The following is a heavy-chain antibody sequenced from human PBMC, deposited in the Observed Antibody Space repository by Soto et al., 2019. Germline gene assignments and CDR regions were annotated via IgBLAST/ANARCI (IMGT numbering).Heavy chain of an antibody. V-gene: IGHV4-31*08. J-gene: IGHJ5*02. D-gene: IGHD1-26*01. Sequence: QVQLQESGPGLVKPSQTLSLTCTVSGGSISSGGYYWSWIRQHPGKGLEWIGYIYYSGSTYYNPSRKGRGTRSGETSKDRGPLKEGTVTAADTAGDYWGSGGREGDDPGFDPWGQGTLVTVSS. CDR3: GSGGREGDDPGFDP. CDR1: GGSISSGGYY. CDR2: IYYSGST.